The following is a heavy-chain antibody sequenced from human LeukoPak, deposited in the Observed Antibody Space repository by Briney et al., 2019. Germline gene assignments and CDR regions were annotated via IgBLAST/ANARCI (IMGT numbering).Heavy chain of an antibody. CDR3: ARRVMIVAINDAFDI. CDR2: IYYSGST. D-gene: IGHD3-22*01. J-gene: IGHJ3*02. Sequence: SETLSLTCTVSGGSISSYYWSWIRQPPGKGLEWIGYIYYSGSTNYNPSLKSRVTISVDTSKNQFSLKLSSVTAADTAVYYCARRVMIVAINDAFDIWGQGTMVTVSS. V-gene: IGHV4-59*08. CDR1: GGSISSYY.